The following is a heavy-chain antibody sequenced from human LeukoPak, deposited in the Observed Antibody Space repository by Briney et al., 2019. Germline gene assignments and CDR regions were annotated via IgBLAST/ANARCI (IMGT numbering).Heavy chain of an antibody. CDR2: INPNSGGT. Sequence: GASVKVSCKASGYTFTGYYMHWVRQAPGQGLEWMGWINPNSGGTNYAQKFQGRVTMTRDTSISTAYMELSRLRSDDTAVYYCARWGYDSSGIFQSFDYWGQGTLVTVSS. D-gene: IGHD3-22*01. CDR3: ARWGYDSSGIFQSFDY. V-gene: IGHV1-2*02. J-gene: IGHJ4*02. CDR1: GYTFTGYY.